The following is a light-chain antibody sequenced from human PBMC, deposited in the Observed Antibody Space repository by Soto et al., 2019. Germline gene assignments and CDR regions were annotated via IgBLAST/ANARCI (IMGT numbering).Light chain of an antibody. Sequence: EIVMTQSPATLSVSPGGRATLSCRASQSGSSNLAWYQQKPGQAPRLLIYRASTRATGIPARFSGSGSGTEFTLTISSLQSEDCAVYYCQQYNNWPFTFGPGTKVDIK. V-gene: IGKV3-15*01. CDR1: QSGSSN. CDR2: RAS. CDR3: QQYNNWPFT. J-gene: IGKJ3*01.